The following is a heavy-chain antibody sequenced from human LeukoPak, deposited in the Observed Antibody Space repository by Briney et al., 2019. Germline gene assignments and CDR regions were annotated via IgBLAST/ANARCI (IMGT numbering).Heavy chain of an antibody. V-gene: IGHV1-69*13. D-gene: IGHD4-23*01. CDR1: GGTFTSYA. CDR2: IIPIFGTA. Sequence: ASVKVSCKASGGTFTSYAISWVRQAPGQGLECMRGIIPIFGTANYAQKFQGRVTITADESTSTAYMELSSLRSEDTAVYYCARGGDYGGNSGGYYYGMDVWGQGTTVTVSS. CDR3: ARGGDYGGNSGGYYYGMDV. J-gene: IGHJ6*02.